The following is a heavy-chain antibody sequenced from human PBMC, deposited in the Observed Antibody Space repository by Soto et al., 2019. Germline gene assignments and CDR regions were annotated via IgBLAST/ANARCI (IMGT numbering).Heavy chain of an antibody. CDR3: ARDIDG. D-gene: IGHD2-15*01. J-gene: IGHJ4*02. Sequence: EVQVVESGGGLVQPGGSLRLSCAASGFTFSSYSMNWVRQAPGKGLEWVSYISSSSSTKFYADSVKGRFTISRDNARNSLYLQMNGRRAEDTAVYYCARDIDGGGQGTLVTVSS. V-gene: IGHV3-48*01. CDR2: ISSSSSTK. CDR1: GFTFSSYS.